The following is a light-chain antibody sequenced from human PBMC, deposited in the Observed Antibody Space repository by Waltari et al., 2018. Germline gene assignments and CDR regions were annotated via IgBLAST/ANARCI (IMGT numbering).Light chain of an antibody. CDR3: NSRDSSGNHLV. CDR1: SLRAYY. V-gene: IGLV3-19*01. CDR2: GKY. Sequence: SSELTQDPAVSVALGQTVRITCQGDSLRAYYASWYQQKPGQAPVLVMYGKYNRPSGIPDRFSGSSSGNTASLTIAGAQAEDEADYYGNSRDSSGNHLVFGGGTKLTVL. J-gene: IGLJ2*01.